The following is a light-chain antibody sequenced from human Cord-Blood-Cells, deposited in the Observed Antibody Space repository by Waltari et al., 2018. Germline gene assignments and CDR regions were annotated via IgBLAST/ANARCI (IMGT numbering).Light chain of an antibody. V-gene: IGKV1-39*01. CDR2: AAS. CDR1: QSSSSY. CDR3: QQSYSTPRT. J-gene: IGKJ1*01. Sequence: DIQMTQSPSSLSASVGDRVTITCRASQSSSSYLNWYQQKPGKAPKLLIYAASSLQSGVPSRFSGSGSGTDFTLTISSLQPEEFATYYCQQSYSTPRTFGQGTKVEIK.